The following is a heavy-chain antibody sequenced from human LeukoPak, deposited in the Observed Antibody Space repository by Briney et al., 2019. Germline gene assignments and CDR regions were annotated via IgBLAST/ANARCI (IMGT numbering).Heavy chain of an antibody. D-gene: IGHD2-15*01. CDR2: ISGSDGST. Sequence: SGGSLRLSCAASGFTFSSYGMSWVRQAPGKGLKWVSAISGSDGSTYYADSVKGRITISRDNSKNTLYLQMNSLRAEDTAVYYCAKGVGYCSGGSCQQFDYWGQGTLVTVSS. CDR3: AKGVGYCSGGSCQQFDY. J-gene: IGHJ4*02. CDR1: GFTFSSYG. V-gene: IGHV3-23*01.